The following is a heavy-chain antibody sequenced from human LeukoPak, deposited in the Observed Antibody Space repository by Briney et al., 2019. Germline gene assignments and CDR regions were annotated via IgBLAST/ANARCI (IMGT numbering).Heavy chain of an antibody. D-gene: IGHD6-19*01. Sequence: SGTLSLTCTVSGGSVSSGSHYWNWIRQSPGRGLEWIGHIYYRGTTNYTPSLKSRVTISVDTSMNQFSLRLSSVTAADTAVYFCARSFYSSGWYTPLRWFDTWGQGTPVTVSS. CDR1: GGSVSSGSHY. V-gene: IGHV4-61*01. CDR3: ARSFYSSGWYTPLRWFDT. J-gene: IGHJ5*02. CDR2: IYYRGTT.